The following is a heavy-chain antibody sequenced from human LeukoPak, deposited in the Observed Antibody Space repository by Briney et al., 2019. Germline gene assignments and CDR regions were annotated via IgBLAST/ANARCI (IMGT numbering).Heavy chain of an antibody. V-gene: IGHV1-2*02. CDR1: GYTFTGYH. D-gene: IGHD2-15*01. CDR3: ARPYCSGGSCHDYFDY. CDR2: INPHTGGT. Sequence: ASVKVSCKASGYTFTGYHMHWVRQAPGQGLEWMGWINPHTGGTNYAQKFQGRVTMTRDTSISTAYMELGGLTSDDTAVYYCARPYCSGGSCHDYFDYWGQGTLVTVSS. J-gene: IGHJ4*02.